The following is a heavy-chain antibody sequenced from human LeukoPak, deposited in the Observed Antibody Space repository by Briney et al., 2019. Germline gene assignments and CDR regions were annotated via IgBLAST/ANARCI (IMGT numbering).Heavy chain of an antibody. CDR1: GGSISSSSYY. CDR2: IYYSGST. CDR3: ARLSMVYAFDI. V-gene: IGHV4-39*01. J-gene: IGHJ3*02. Sequence: SETLSLTCTVSGGSISSSSYYWGWIRQPPGKGLEWIGSIYYSGSTYYNPSLKSRVTISVDTSKNQFSLKLSSVTAADTAVYYCARLSMVYAFDIWGQGTMVTVSS. D-gene: IGHD3-10*01.